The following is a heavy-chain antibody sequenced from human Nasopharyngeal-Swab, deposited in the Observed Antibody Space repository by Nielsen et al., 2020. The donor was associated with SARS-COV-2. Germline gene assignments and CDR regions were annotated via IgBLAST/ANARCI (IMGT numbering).Heavy chain of an antibody. CDR2: ISGSGGST. D-gene: IGHD3-16*01. CDR3: AKSKIMITFGGARDYFDY. J-gene: IGHJ4*02. Sequence: GESLKISCAASGFTFSSYAMSWVRQAPGKGLEWVSAISGSGGSTYHADSEKGRFTSSRDNSKNTLYLQMNSLRAEDTAVYYCAKSKIMITFGGARDYFDYWGQGTLVTVSS. CDR1: GFTFSSYA. V-gene: IGHV3-23*01.